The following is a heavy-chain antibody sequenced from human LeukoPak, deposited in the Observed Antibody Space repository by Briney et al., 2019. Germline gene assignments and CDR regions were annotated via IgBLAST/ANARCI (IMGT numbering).Heavy chain of an antibody. V-gene: IGHV3-30*03. CDR2: ISYDGSNK. Sequence: QPGRSLRLSCAASGFTFSSYGMHWVRQAPGKGLEWVAVISYDGSNKYYADSVKGRFTISRDNSKNTLYLQMNSLRAEDTAVYYCARDRGYTYGHPLDYWGQGTLVTVSS. D-gene: IGHD5-18*01. J-gene: IGHJ4*02. CDR3: ARDRGYTYGHPLDY. CDR1: GFTFSSYG.